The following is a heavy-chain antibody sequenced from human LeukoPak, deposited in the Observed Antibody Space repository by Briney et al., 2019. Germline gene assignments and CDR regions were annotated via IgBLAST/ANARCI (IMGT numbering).Heavy chain of an antibody. J-gene: IGHJ4*02. V-gene: IGHV3-23*01. Sequence: GGSLRLSCAASGFTFSGYAMSWVRQAPGKGLEWVSAISGSGGSTYYADSVKSRFTISRDNSKDTLYLQMKSLRAEDTAVYYCAKTLIYYDSSGYYFDYWGQGTLVTVSS. D-gene: IGHD3-22*01. CDR3: AKTLIYYDSSGYYFDY. CDR2: ISGSGGST. CDR1: GFTFSGYA.